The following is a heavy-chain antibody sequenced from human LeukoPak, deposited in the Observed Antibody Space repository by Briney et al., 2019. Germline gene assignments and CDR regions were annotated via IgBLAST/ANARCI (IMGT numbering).Heavy chain of an antibody. Sequence: SETLSLTCTVSGGSISSSSYYWGWIRQPPGKGLEWIGSIYYSGSTYYNPSLKSRVTISVDTSKNQFSLKLSSVTAADTAVYYCARRAQWLRLRSLHFDYWGQRTLVTVSS. D-gene: IGHD5-12*01. CDR3: ARRAQWLRLRSLHFDY. CDR2: IYYSGST. J-gene: IGHJ4*02. CDR1: GGSISSSSYY. V-gene: IGHV4-39*01.